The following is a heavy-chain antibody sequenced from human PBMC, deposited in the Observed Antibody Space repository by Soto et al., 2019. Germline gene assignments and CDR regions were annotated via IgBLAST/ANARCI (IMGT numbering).Heavy chain of an antibody. CDR1: GFTFSSYA. CDR2: ISGSGGST. V-gene: IGHV3-23*01. D-gene: IGHD1-7*01. Sequence: GGSLRLSCAASGFTFSSYAMSWVRQAPGKGLEWVSAISGSGGSTYYADSVKGRFTISRDNSKNTLYLQMNSLRAEDTAVYYCAKERVEELSPMDYFDYWGQGTLVTVSS. CDR3: AKERVEELSPMDYFDY. J-gene: IGHJ4*02.